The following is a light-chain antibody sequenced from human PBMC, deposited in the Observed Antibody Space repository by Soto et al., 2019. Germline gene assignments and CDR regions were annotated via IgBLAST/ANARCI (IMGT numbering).Light chain of an antibody. CDR1: SSNIGAGYD. CDR3: QSYDSSLSGSNV. J-gene: IGLJ1*01. CDR2: GNS. V-gene: IGLV1-40*01. Sequence: QAVVTQPPSVSGAPGQRVTISSTGSSSNIGAGYDVHWYQQLPGTAPKLLIYGNSNRPSGVPDRFSGSKSGTSASLAITGLQAEDEADYYCQSYDSSLSGSNVFGTGTKLTVL.